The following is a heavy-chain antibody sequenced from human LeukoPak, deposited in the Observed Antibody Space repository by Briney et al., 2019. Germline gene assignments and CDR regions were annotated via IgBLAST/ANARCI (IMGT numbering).Heavy chain of an antibody. CDR2: ISTYNGNT. Sequence: ASVKVSCKASGYTFTGYAISWVRQAPGQGLEWMGWISTYNGNTNYAQNLQDRVTMTTDTSTSTAYMELRSLRSDDTAVYYCARGYSYGYRDYFYFWGQGTLVTVSS. CDR1: GYTFTGYA. CDR3: ARGYSYGYRDYFYF. V-gene: IGHV1-18*01. D-gene: IGHD5-18*01. J-gene: IGHJ4*02.